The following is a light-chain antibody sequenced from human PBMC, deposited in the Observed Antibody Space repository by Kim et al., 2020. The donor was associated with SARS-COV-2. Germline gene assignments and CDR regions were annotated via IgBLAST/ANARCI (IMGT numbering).Light chain of an antibody. Sequence: SVRNRGTSNCRASQSISTYLAWFQQKPGKAPKLLISKAANLESGVPSGFSGSGSGTEFTLTVSSLQPDDFATYYCQQYGSNSPWTFGQGTKVDIK. CDR3: QQYGSNSPWT. CDR2: KAA. V-gene: IGKV1-5*03. J-gene: IGKJ1*01. CDR1: QSISTY.